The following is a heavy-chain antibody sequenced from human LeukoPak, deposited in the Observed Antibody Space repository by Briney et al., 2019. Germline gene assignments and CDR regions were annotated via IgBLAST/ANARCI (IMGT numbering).Heavy chain of an antibody. CDR1: GFTVSSNY. CDR3: ARERFGARQDKYYYYGMDV. CDR2: IYSGGST. D-gene: IGHD3-10*01. Sequence: HPGGSLRLSCAASGFTVSSNYMSRVRQAPGKGLEWVSVIYSGGSTYYADSVKGRFTISRDNSKNTLYLQMNSLRAEDTAVYYCARERFGARQDKYYYYGMDVWGQGTTVTVSS. J-gene: IGHJ6*02. V-gene: IGHV3-66*01.